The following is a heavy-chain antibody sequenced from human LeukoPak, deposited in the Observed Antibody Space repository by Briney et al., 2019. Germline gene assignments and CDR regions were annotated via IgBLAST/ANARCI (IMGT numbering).Heavy chain of an antibody. CDR2: ISSTSTDI. CDR3: ARRGPYFDY. J-gene: IGHJ4*02. V-gene: IGHV3-21*05. CDR1: GFIFSNHG. Sequence: GGSLRLSCTASGFIFSNHGMNWVRQAPGKGLEWISYISSTSTDIYYVDSVKGRFTISRDNAKNSLYLQMNSLRAEDTAIYYCARRGPYFDYWGQGILVTVSS. D-gene: IGHD3-10*01.